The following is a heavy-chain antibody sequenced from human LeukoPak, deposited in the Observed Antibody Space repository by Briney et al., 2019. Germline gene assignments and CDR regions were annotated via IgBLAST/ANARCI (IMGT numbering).Heavy chain of an antibody. J-gene: IGHJ4*02. CDR1: GFTSSSYA. CDR3: AKDTAAYSSSWSDY. V-gene: IGHV3-23*01. CDR2: VSGSGGNT. D-gene: IGHD6-13*01. Sequence: GGSLRLSCAASGFTSSSYAMSWVRQAPGKGLEWVSTVSGSGGNTYYADSVKGRFTISRDNSKNTLYLQMNSLRAEDTAVYYCAKDTAAYSSSWSDYWGQGTLVTVSS.